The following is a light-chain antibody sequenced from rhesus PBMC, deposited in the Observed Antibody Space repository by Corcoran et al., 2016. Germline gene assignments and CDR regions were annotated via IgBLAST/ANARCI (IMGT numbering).Light chain of an antibody. Sequence: DIQMTQSPSSLSASVGDTVTITCRASQSISSWLAWYQQTQGKSPKFLIYKASSWQTGVPSRFSGSGSGTEFTLTISSLQSEDFATYYCQQYSSRITFGGGTKVELK. CDR3: QQYSSRIT. J-gene: IGKJ4*01. V-gene: IGKV1-22*01. CDR1: QSISSW. CDR2: KAS.